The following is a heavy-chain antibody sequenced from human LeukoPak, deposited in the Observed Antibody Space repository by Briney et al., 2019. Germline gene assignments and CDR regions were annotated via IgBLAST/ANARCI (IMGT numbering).Heavy chain of an antibody. CDR2: INPSGGST. CDR3: ARDVSEVVRGNWYFDL. V-gene: IGHV1-46*01. Sequence: ASVKVSCKASGYTFTNYYMHWLRQAPGQGLEWMGIINPSGGSTSYAQKFQGRVTMTRDTSTSTVYMELSSLRSEDTAVYYCARDVSEVVRGNWYFDLWGRGTLVTVSS. CDR1: GYTFTNYY. D-gene: IGHD3-10*01. J-gene: IGHJ2*01.